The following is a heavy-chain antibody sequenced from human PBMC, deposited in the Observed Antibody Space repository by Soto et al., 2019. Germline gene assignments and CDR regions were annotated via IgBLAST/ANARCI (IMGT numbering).Heavy chain of an antibody. V-gene: IGHV4-4*07. Sequence: PSETLSLTCTVSGGSINTFYWILFRQPSGKGLEWIGRIFSSGSTSFNPSLESRVAMSVDTSKNHFSLNLSSVTAADMAVYYCAREGSYSAYNFAHGIQLWSFDFWGQGALVTVSS. CDR2: IFSSGST. J-gene: IGHJ4*02. CDR1: GGSINTFY. CDR3: AREGSYSAYNFAHGIQLWSFDF. D-gene: IGHD5-12*01.